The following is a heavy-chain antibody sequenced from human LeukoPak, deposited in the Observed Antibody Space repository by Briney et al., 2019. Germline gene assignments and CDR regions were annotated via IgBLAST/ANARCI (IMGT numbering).Heavy chain of an antibody. CDR3: AKQLWPYYYYMDV. Sequence: GGSLRLSCAASGFTFSSYGMNWVRQAPGKGLEWVSSISSSGGSTYYADSVKGRFTISRDNSKNTLYLQMNSLRAEDTAVYYCAKQLWPYYYYMDVWGKGTTVTVSS. J-gene: IGHJ6*03. D-gene: IGHD5-18*01. V-gene: IGHV3-23*01. CDR1: GFTFSSYG. CDR2: ISSSGGST.